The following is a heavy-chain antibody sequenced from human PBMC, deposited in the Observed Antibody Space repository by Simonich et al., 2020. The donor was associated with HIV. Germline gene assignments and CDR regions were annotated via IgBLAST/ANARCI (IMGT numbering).Heavy chain of an antibody. Sequence: QVQLQQWGAGLLKPSETLSLTCAVYGGSFSGYYWSWIRQPPGKGLEWIGEINHSGGNNYKPYLKRRVTISVDTSKNQFSLKLSSVTAADTAVYYCATTINYEDAFDIWGQGTMVTVSS. CDR2: INHSGGN. J-gene: IGHJ3*02. CDR1: GGSFSGYY. CDR3: ATTINYEDAFDI. D-gene: IGHD4-4*01. V-gene: IGHV4-34*01.